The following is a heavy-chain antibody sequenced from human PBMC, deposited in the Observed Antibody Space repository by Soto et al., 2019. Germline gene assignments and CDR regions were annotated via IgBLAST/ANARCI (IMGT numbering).Heavy chain of an antibody. J-gene: IGHJ4*02. CDR2: IWFDGSNE. CDR1: GFTFSQHD. Sequence: QVQLVESGGGVVQPGRPLRLSCAASGFTFSQHDMHWVRQAPGKGLEWVAVIWFDGSNENYADSVKGRFSITRDSFNNTLYLQMISLRAEDTAVYYWARGGFLDTGGLDYWVQGSLVTVSS. CDR3: ARGGFLDTGGLDY. V-gene: IGHV3-33*01. D-gene: IGHD2-8*02.